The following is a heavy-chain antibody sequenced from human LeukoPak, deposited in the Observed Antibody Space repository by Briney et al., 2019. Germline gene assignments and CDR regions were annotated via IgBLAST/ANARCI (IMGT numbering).Heavy chain of an antibody. D-gene: IGHD3-22*01. CDR3: ARDPYYYDSSGYYLLYY. CDR1: GGTFSSYA. Sequence: SVKVSCKASGGTFSSYAISWVRQAPGQGLEWMGGIIPIFGTANYAQKFQGRVTITADESTSTAYMELSSLRSEDTAVYYCARDPYYYDSSGYYLLYYWGQGTLVTVSS. J-gene: IGHJ4*02. CDR2: IIPIFGTA. V-gene: IGHV1-69*13.